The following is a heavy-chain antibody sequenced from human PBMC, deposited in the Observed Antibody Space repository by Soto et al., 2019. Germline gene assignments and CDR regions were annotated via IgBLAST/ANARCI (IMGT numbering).Heavy chain of an antibody. CDR1: GGTFSSYA. CDR3: ARAYTVTTFFFYGMDV. Sequence: SVKVSCKASGGTFSSYAISWVRQAPGQGLEWMGGIIPIFGTANYAQKFQGRVTITADESTSTAYMELSSLRSEDTAVYYCARAYTVTTFFFYGMDVWGQGTTVTVSS. V-gene: IGHV1-69*13. J-gene: IGHJ6*02. CDR2: IIPIFGTA. D-gene: IGHD4-17*01.